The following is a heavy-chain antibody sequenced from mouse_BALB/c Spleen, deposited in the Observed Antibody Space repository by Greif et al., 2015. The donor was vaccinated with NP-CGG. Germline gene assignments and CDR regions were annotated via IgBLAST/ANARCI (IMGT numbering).Heavy chain of an antibody. Sequence: SGAELVKPGASVKLSCKASGYTFISYYMYWVKRRPGQGLEWIGEINPSNGGANLNEKFKSKATLTVDKSSSTAYMQLSSLTSEDSAVYFCTRGRRRDFDFWGQGTTLTVSS. CDR1: GYTFISYY. CDR3: TRGRRRDFDF. CDR2: INPSNGGA. D-gene: IGHD1-2*01. J-gene: IGHJ2*01. V-gene: IGHV1S81*02.